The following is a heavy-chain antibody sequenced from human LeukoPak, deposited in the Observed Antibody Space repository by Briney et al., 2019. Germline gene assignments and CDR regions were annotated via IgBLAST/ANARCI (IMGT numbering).Heavy chain of an antibody. CDR1: GGSISSYY. CDR2: IYYSGST. J-gene: IGHJ4*02. Sequence: SETLSLTCTVSGGSISSYYCSWIRQPPGKGLEWIGYIYYSGSTNYNPSLKSRVTISVDTSKNQFSLKLSSVTAADTAVYYCASYSSSPGAYYFDYWGQGTLVTVSS. CDR3: ASYSSSPGAYYFDY. D-gene: IGHD6-6*01. V-gene: IGHV4-59*01.